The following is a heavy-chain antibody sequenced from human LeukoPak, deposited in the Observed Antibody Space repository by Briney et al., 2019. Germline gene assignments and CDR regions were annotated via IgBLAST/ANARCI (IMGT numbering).Heavy chain of an antibody. CDR3: ASLLWFGEPYAFDI. CDR1: GFTFSSYS. D-gene: IGHD3-10*01. CDR2: ISSSSSYI. Sequence: GGSLRLSCAASGFTFSSYSMNWVRQAPGKGLEWVSSISSSSSYIYYADSVKGRFTISRDNAKNSLYLQMNSLRAEDTAAYYCASLLWFGEPYAFDIWGQGTMVTVSS. V-gene: IGHV3-21*01. J-gene: IGHJ3*02.